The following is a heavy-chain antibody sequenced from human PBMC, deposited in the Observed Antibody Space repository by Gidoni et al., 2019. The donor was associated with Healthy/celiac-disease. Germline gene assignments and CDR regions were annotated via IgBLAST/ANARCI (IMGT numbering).Heavy chain of an antibody. Sequence: EVQLVESGGGLIQPGGSLRLSCAASGFTVSSNYMSWVRQAPGKGLEWVYVIYSGGSTYYADSVKGRFTISIDNSKNTLYLQMNSLRAEDTAVYYCARELYSSSYSYYYYYYMDVWGKGTTVTVSS. D-gene: IGHD6-6*01. V-gene: IGHV3-53*01. J-gene: IGHJ6*03. CDR2: IYSGGST. CDR1: GFTVSSNY. CDR3: ARELYSSSYSYYYYYYMDV.